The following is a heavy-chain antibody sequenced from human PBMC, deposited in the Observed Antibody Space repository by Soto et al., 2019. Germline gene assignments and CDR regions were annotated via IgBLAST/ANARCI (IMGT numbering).Heavy chain of an antibody. V-gene: IGHV4-31*03. CDR3: ARDWAYYYYSSGYPGAFDI. CDR2: IYYSGST. CDR1: GGSISSGGYY. J-gene: IGHJ3*02. D-gene: IGHD3-22*01. Sequence: SETLSLTCTVSGGSISSGGYYWSWIRQHPGKGLEWIGYIYYSGSTYYNPSLKSRVTISVDTSKNQFSLKLSSVTAADTAVYYCARDWAYYYYSSGYPGAFDIWGQGTMVTVSS.